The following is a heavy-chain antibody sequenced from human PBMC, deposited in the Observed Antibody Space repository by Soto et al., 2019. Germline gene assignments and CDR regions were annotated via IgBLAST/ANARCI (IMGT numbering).Heavy chain of an antibody. CDR2: IYYSGST. Sequence: SETLSLTCTGSGCSVSSGSYYWSWLRQPPGKGLEWIGYIYYSGSTNYNPSLKNRVTISVDTSKNQFSLKLSSVTAADTAVYSCARVSKRWLQTASFDYWGQGTLVTVSS. CDR3: ARVSKRWLQTASFDY. V-gene: IGHV4-61*01. D-gene: IGHD5-12*01. J-gene: IGHJ4*02. CDR1: GCSVSSGSYY.